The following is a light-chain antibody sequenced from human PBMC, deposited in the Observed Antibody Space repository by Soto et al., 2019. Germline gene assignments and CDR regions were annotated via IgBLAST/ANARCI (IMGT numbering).Light chain of an antibody. J-gene: IGKJ4*01. V-gene: IGKV3-11*01. CDR3: QQRRNWPT. CDR1: QDVSIY. CDR2: DAS. Sequence: EVVLTQSPDTLSLSPGETATLSCRASQDVSIYVAWYQKRPGQPPRLVVHDASKRATGIPARFSGSGSGTAFTLTIATLEPEDLGVYYCQQRRNWPTFGGGTKVEI.